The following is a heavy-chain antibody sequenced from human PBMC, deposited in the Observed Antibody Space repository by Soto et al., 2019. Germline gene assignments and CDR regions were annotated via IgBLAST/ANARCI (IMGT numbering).Heavy chain of an antibody. CDR1: GFTFSSYG. Sequence: QVQLVESGGGVVQPGRSLRLSCAASGFTFSSYGMHWVRQAPGKGLEWVAVIWYDGSNKYYADSVKGRFTISRDNSKNKLYLQMNSLRAEDTAVYYCGRDLSLRYRYGYRLEGGYWGQGTLVTVSS. D-gene: IGHD5-18*01. CDR2: IWYDGSNK. CDR3: GRDLSLRYRYGYRLEGGY. J-gene: IGHJ4*02. V-gene: IGHV3-33*01.